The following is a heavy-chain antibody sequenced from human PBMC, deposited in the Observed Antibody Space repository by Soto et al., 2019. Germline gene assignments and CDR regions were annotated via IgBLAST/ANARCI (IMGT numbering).Heavy chain of an antibody. CDR3: ASAPIVVVTVPIFDAFDI. V-gene: IGHV4-39*01. Sequence: PSETLSLTCTVSGGSXSSSSYYWGWIRQPPGKGLEWIGRIYYSGSTYYNPSLKSRVTISVDTSKNQFSLKLSSVTAADTAVYYCASAPIVVVTVPIFDAFDIWGQGTMVTVSS. J-gene: IGHJ3*02. CDR1: GGSXSSSSYY. CDR2: IYYSGST. D-gene: IGHD2-21*02.